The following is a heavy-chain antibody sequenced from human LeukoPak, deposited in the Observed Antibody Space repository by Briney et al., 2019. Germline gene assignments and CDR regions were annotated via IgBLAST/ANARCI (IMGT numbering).Heavy chain of an antibody. V-gene: IGHV3-30-3*01. Sequence: GRSLRLSCAASGFTLSSYAMRWVRQAPGKGLEWVAVISYDGSNKYYADSVKGRFTISRDDSKNTLYLQMNSLRAEDTAVYYCARDPRQYSSGWYYFDYWGQGTLVTVSS. CDR3: ARDPRQYSSGWYYFDY. CDR1: GFTLSSYA. CDR2: ISYDGSNK. J-gene: IGHJ4*02. D-gene: IGHD6-19*01.